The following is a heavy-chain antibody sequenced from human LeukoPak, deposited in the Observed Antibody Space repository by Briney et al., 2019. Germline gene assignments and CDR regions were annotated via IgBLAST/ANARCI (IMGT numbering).Heavy chain of an antibody. CDR2: IKSKTDGGTT. J-gene: IGHJ4*02. CDR1: GFTFSNAW. Sequence: GGSLRLSCAPSGFTFSNAWMSWVRQAPGKGLDCVGRIKSKTDGGTTDYAAPVKGRFTISRDDSKNTLYLQMNSLKTEDTAVYYCTTGPPYYDFWSGYWGHDYWGQGTLVTVSS. D-gene: IGHD3-3*01. CDR3: TTGPPYYDFWSGYWGHDY. V-gene: IGHV3-15*01.